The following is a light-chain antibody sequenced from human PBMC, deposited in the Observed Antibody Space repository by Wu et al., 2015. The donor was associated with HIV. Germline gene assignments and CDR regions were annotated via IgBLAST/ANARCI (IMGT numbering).Light chain of an antibody. CDR2: DAS. CDR1: QSVSRY. Sequence: EIVLTQSPATLSLSPGERATLSCRASQSVSRYLAWYQQKPGQTPSLLIYDASNRATGIPARFGGSGSGTDFTLTISSLEPEDFAVYYRQHRSNWPWTFGQGTKVEIK. J-gene: IGKJ1*01. CDR3: QHRSNWPWT. V-gene: IGKV3-11*01.